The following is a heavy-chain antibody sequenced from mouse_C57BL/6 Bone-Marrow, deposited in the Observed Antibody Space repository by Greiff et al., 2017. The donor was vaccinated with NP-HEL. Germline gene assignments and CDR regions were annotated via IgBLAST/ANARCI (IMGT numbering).Heavy chain of an antibody. V-gene: IGHV1-26*01. CDR3: ARRDGSSSFFDY. J-gene: IGHJ2*01. D-gene: IGHD1-1*01. CDR1: GYTFTDYY. Sequence: VQLQQSGPELVKPGASVKISCKASGYTFTDYYMNWVKQSHGKSLEWIGDINPNNGGTSYNQKFKGKATLTVDKSSSTAYMELRSLTSEDSAVYYCARRDGSSSFFDYWGQGTTLTVSS. CDR2: INPNNGGT.